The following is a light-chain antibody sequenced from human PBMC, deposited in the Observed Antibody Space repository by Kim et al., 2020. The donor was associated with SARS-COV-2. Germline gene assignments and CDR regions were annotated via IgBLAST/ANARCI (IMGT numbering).Light chain of an antibody. Sequence: EIVMTQSPATLSVSPGERATLSCRASQNISGNLAWYQQKPGQAPRLLIYGASTRATGVPARFSGSESGTEFTLTISSLQSEDFAVYCCQQYNKWPPWTFGQGTKVDIK. J-gene: IGKJ1*01. CDR1: QNISGN. V-gene: IGKV3-15*01. CDR2: GAS. CDR3: QQYNKWPPWT.